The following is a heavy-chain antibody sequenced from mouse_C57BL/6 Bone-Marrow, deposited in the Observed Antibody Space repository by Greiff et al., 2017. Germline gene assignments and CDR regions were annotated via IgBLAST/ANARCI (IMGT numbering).Heavy chain of an antibody. CDR1: GFNIKDYY. Sequence: DVKLQESGAELVKPGASVKLSCTASGFNIKDYYMHWVKQRTEQGLEWIGRIDPEDGETKYAPKFQGKATITADTSSNTAYLQLSSLTSEDTAVYYCASVNSPWYFDVWGTGTTVTVSS. CDR2: IDPEDGET. V-gene: IGHV14-2*01. J-gene: IGHJ1*03. CDR3: ASVNSPWYFDV.